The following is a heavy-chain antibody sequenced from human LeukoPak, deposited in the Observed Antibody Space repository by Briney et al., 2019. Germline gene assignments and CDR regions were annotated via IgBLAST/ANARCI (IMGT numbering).Heavy chain of an antibody. CDR3: ARFDHGSSAFDI. CDR1: EYTFTAYY. CDR2: INPNSGGT. D-gene: IGHD6-6*01. Sequence: ASVKVSCKASEYTFTAYYMHWVRQAPGQGLEWMGWINPNSGGTNYAQKFQGRVTMTRDTSISTAYMELSRLRSDGTAVYYCARFDHGSSAFDIWGQGTMVTVSS. J-gene: IGHJ3*02. V-gene: IGHV1-2*02.